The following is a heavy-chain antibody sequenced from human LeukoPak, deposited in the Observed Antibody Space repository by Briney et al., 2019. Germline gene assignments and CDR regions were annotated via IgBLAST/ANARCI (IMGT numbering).Heavy chain of an antibody. CDR1: GYTFTSYY. CDR2: INPNSGGT. J-gene: IGHJ4*02. CDR3: ARLSGDSFDY. Sequence: ASVKVSCKAPGYTFTSYYMHWVRQAPGQGLEWMGWINPNSGGTNYAQKFQGRVTMTRDTSNSTAHMELSRLRSDDTAVYYCARLSGDSFDYWGQGTLVTVSS. D-gene: IGHD2-15*01. V-gene: IGHV1-2*02.